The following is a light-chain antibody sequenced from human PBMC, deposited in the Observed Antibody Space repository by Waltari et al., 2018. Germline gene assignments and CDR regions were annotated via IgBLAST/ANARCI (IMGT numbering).Light chain of an antibody. CDR3: SSYTSSSTPVV. CDR2: DVS. V-gene: IGLV2-14*01. CDR1: SSDVGGYNY. Sequence: QSALTQPASVSGSPGQSITISCTGTSSDVGGYNYVSWYQQHPGKAPKLMIYDVSKRPSGCSNRFSGSKSGNTASLTISGLQAEDEADYYCSSYTSSSTPVVFGGGTKLTVL. J-gene: IGLJ2*01.